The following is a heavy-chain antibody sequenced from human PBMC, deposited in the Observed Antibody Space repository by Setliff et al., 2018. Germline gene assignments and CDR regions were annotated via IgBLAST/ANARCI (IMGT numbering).Heavy chain of an antibody. V-gene: IGHV4-34*01. J-gene: IGHJ4*02. Sequence: SETLSLTCGASGGSFSDYYWSWIRQTPGKGLEWIGEINHSGSTKCNPSLKSRVTISIDKSKNQFSLSLTSVTAADTAVYYCAKGDGGYPSDSWGQGILVTVSS. D-gene: IGHD2-15*01. CDR3: AKGDGGYPSDS. CDR1: GGSFSDYY. CDR2: INHSGST.